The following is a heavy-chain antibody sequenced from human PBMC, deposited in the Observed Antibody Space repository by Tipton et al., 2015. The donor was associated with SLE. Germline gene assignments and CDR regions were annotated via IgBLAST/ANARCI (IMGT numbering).Heavy chain of an antibody. CDR3: ARDLGLLGFDY. V-gene: IGHV4-34*01. J-gene: IGHJ4*02. Sequence: TLSLTCAVYGGSFSGYYWSWIRQPPGKGLEWIGEINHSGSTNYNPSLKSRVTISVGTSKNQFSLKLSSVTAADTAVYYCARDLGLLGFDYWGQGTLVTVSS. CDR1: GGSFSGYY. D-gene: IGHD3/OR15-3a*01. CDR2: INHSGST.